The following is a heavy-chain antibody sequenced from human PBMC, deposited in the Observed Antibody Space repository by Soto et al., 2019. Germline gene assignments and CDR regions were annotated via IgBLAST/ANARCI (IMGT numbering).Heavy chain of an antibody. D-gene: IGHD2-2*01. V-gene: IGHV3-23*01. J-gene: IGHJ4*02. CDR1: EFTFSTHA. CDR3: AKAGYCVSTSCYFPFDY. Sequence: EVPLLESGGGLVQPGGSLRLSCAASEFTFSTHAMTWVRQAPGKGLEWVSSISGSGGSTYYADSVKGRFTISRDNSKNTLDLQMNSLRAEDAAVYSCAKAGYCVSTSCYFPFDYWGQGTLVTVSS. CDR2: ISGSGGST.